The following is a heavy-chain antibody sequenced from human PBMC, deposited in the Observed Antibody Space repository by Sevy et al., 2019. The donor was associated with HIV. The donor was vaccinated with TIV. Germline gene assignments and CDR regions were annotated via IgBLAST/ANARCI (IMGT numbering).Heavy chain of an antibody. CDR3: ARGAGYGSGSYYKGGLGYYYMDV. V-gene: IGHV4-4*02. CDR2: IYRSGST. J-gene: IGHJ6*03. Sequence: SETLSLTCAVSGGSISSSNWWSWVRQPPGKGLEWIGEIYRSGSTNYNPSLKSRVTISVDKSKNQFSLKLSSVTAADTAMYYCARGAGYGSGSYYKGGLGYYYMDVWGKGTTVTVSS. CDR1: GGSISSSNW. D-gene: IGHD3-10*01.